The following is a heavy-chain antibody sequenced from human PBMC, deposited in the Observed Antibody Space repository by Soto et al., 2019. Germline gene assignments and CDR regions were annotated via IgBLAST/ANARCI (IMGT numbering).Heavy chain of an antibody. Sequence: EVQLAESGGGMVQPGGSLRLSCVASGFTFSSYDMHWVRQAPGKGLEYVSSISSNGGTTYYGNSVKGRFTISRDNSKNTLYLQMGSLRAEAMAVYYCVRRVSGNDDYWGQGTLVTVSS. J-gene: IGHJ4*02. CDR2: ISSNGGTT. D-gene: IGHD1-1*01. CDR3: VRRVSGNDDY. V-gene: IGHV3-64*01. CDR1: GFTFSSYD.